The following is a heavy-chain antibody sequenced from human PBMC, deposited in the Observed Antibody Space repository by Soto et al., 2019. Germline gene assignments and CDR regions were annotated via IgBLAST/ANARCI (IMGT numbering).Heavy chain of an antibody. CDR1: GFTCSSYW. CDR2: IKQDGSEK. D-gene: IGHD2-2*01. Sequence: GASLRLSCGASGFTCSSYWMSWVRQAPGKGLEWVANIKQDGSEKYYVGSVKGRFTSSRDNAKNSLYLQMNSLRAEDTAVYYCARGRYCSSSTSCSYFDYWGQGTLVTGSS. J-gene: IGHJ4*02. V-gene: IGHV3-7*03. CDR3: ARGRYCSSSTSCSYFDY.